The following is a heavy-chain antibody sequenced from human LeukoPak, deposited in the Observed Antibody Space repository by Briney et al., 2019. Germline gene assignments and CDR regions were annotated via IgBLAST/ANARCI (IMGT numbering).Heavy chain of an antibody. CDR2: FDPEDGET. CDR3: ATDLMRLQFGRGSNWFDP. V-gene: IGHV1-24*01. J-gene: IGHJ5*02. D-gene: IGHD4-11*01. Sequence: ASVKVSCKVSGYTLTELSMHWVRQAPGKGLEWMGGFDPEDGETIYAQKFRGRVTMTEDTSTDTAYMELSSLRSEDTAVYYCATDLMRLQFGRGSNWFDPWGQGTLVTVSS. CDR1: GYTLTELS.